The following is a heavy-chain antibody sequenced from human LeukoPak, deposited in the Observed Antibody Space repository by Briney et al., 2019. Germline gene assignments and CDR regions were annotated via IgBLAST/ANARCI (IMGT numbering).Heavy chain of an antibody. CDR2: IYYSGST. J-gene: IGHJ4*02. CDR1: GGSISSSSYY. D-gene: IGHD2-15*01. CDR3: ARLHGGSCYSDY. Sequence: PSETLSLTCTVSGGSISSSSYYWGWIRQPPGKGLEWIGSIYYSGSTYYNPSLKSRVTISVDTSKNQFSLKLSSVTAADTAVYYCARLHGGSCYSDYWGQGTLVTVSS. V-gene: IGHV4-39*01.